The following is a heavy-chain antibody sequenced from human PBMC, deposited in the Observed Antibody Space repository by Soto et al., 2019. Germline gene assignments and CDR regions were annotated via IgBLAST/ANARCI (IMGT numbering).Heavy chain of an antibody. CDR2: INAGNGNT. D-gene: IGHD2-15*01. CDR1: GYTFTSYA. CDR3: ARGEDIVVVVAATYWFDP. V-gene: IGHV1-3*01. Sequence: QVQLVQSGAEVKKPGASVKVSCKASGYTFTSYAMHWVRQAPGQRLEWMGWINAGNGNTKYSQKFQGRVTITRDTSASTAYMELSSLRSEDTAVYYCARGEDIVVVVAATYWFDPWGQGTLVTVSS. J-gene: IGHJ5*02.